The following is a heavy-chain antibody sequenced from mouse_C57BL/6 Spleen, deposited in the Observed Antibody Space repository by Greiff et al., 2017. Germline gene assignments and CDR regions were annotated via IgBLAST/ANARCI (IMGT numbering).Heavy chain of an antibody. J-gene: IGHJ1*03. CDR1: GYAFSSYW. Sequence: QVQLQQSGAELVKPGASVKISCKASGYAFSSYWMNWVKQRPGKGREWIGQIYPGDGDTNYNGKFKGKATLTADKSSSTAYMQLSRLTSEDSAVYFCARSDDCGSDWYFDVWGTGTTVTVSS. CDR2: IYPGDGDT. CDR3: ARSDDCGSDWYFDV. D-gene: IGHD1-1*01. V-gene: IGHV1-80*01.